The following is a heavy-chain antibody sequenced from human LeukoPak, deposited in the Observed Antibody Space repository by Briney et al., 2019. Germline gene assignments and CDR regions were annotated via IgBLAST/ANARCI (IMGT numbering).Heavy chain of an antibody. CDR2: IYSGGST. V-gene: IGHV3-53*01. CDR1: GFAVSGNH. Sequence: GGSLRLSCAASGFAVSGNHMNWVRQAPGKGLEWVSVIYSGGSTYDADSVKGRFTISRDNFKNTLYLQMNNLRADDTAVYYCAKSLLTTATGTGRAFDIWGQGTMVTVSS. J-gene: IGHJ3*02. CDR3: AKSLLTTATGTGRAFDI. D-gene: IGHD1-1*01.